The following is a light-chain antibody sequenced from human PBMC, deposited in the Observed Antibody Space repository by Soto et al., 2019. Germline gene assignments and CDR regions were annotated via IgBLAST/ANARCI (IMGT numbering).Light chain of an antibody. Sequence: EIVMTQSPDTLSVSPGERATLSCRASQSVSSKLAWYQQKPGQAPRLLIYDASTMATGIPSRFSGSGSGTEFTLTISSLQSEDFEVYYCQQYDTWPLTFGEGAKVEIK. V-gene: IGKV3-15*01. J-gene: IGKJ4*01. CDR3: QQYDTWPLT. CDR1: QSVSSK. CDR2: DAS.